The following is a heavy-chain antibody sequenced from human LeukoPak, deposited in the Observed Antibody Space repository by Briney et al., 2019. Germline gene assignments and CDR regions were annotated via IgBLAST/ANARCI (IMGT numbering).Heavy chain of an antibody. V-gene: IGHV3-7*01. CDR1: GFTFSSYW. J-gene: IGHJ4*02. Sequence: GGSLRLSCAASGFTFSSYWMSWVRQAPGKGLEWVANIKQDGSEKYYVDSVKGRFTISRDNSKNTLYLEMNSLRAEDTAVYYCARGVGGQQLVIRLFWAPRPRKYFDYWGQGTLVTVSS. CDR3: ARGVGGQQLVIRLFWAPRPRKYFDY. D-gene: IGHD6-13*01. CDR2: IKQDGSEK.